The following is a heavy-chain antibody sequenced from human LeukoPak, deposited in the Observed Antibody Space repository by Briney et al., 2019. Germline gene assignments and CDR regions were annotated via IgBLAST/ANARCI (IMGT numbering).Heavy chain of an antibody. CDR3: ASSDPNDVDIVATVYYYYGMDV. J-gene: IGHJ6*02. V-gene: IGHV1-3*01. D-gene: IGHD5-12*01. CDR1: GYTFTSYA. CDR2: INAGNGNT. Sequence: ASVKVSCKASGYTFTSYAMHWVRQAPGQRLEWMGWINAGNGNTKYSQKFQGRVTITRDTSASTAYMELSSLRSEDTAVYYCASSDPNDVDIVATVYYYYGMDVWGQGTTVTVSS.